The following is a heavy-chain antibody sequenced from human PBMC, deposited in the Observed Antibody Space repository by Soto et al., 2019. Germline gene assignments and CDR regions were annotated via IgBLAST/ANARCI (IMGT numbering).Heavy chain of an antibody. V-gene: IGHV2-5*02. Sequence: SGPTLVNPTQTLTLTCPFSGFSLSTSGVGVGWIRQPPGKALEWLALLYWDDDKRYSPSLKSRLTITKDTSKNQVVLTMTNMDPVYTSIYYCAHGASFYDILAGYPAPNWLDVWGQGTTVTVSS. J-gene: IGHJ5*02. CDR1: GFSLSTSGVG. CDR3: AHGASFYDILAGYPAPNWLDV. CDR2: LYWDDDK. D-gene: IGHD3-9*01.